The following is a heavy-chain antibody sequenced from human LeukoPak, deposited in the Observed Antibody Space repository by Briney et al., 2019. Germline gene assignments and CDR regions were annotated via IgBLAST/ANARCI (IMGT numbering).Heavy chain of an antibody. D-gene: IGHD5-24*01. CDR2: IASDDTK. V-gene: IGHV3-48*03. CDR1: GFTFSNYE. CDR3: ARNTGYKDFDY. J-gene: IGHJ4*01. Sequence: GGSLRLSCAASGFTFSNYEMNWVRQAPGKGLEWISYIASDDTKYYADSVEGRFSISRDHAKNSLYLQMNSLRVEDTAVYYCARNTGYKDFDYWGHGTLVTVSS.